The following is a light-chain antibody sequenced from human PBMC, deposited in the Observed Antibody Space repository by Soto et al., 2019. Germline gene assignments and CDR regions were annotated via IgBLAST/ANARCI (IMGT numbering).Light chain of an antibody. CDR2: DAS. V-gene: IGKV3-11*01. CDR3: QQYGSSSIT. J-gene: IGKJ5*01. Sequence: PGERATLSCRASQSVTNSLAWYQQKPGQAPRLLVYDASNRATGIPTRFSGSGSGTDFTLTISNLEPEDFAVYYCQQYGSSSITFGQGTRLEIK. CDR1: QSVTNS.